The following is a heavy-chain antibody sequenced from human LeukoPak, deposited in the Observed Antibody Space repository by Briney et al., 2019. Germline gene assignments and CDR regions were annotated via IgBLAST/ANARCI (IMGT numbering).Heavy chain of an antibody. CDR1: GFDFYAYE. Sequence: GGSLRLSCAASGFDFYAYEMNWVRQAPGKGLEWAAYFAGSDTTTYYADSVKGRFTISRDNAKNSLYLQMNSLRAEDTALYYCTTLGYHLDSWGQGTLVTVSS. D-gene: IGHD3-22*01. V-gene: IGHV3-48*03. J-gene: IGHJ4*02. CDR2: FAGSDTTT. CDR3: TTLGYHLDS.